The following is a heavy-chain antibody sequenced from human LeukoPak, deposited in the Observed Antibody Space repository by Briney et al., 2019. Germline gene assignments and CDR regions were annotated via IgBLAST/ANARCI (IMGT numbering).Heavy chain of an antibody. Sequence: SETLSLTCTVSGGSISSYYWSWIRQPAGKGLEWIGRIYTSGSTNYNPSLKSRVTMSVDTSKNQFSLKLSSVTAADTAVYYCARDGKYVFYSEARLSYFDCWGQGTLVTVSS. CDR2: IYTSGST. CDR1: GGSISSYY. J-gene: IGHJ4*02. CDR3: ARDGKYVFYSEARLSYFDC. V-gene: IGHV4-4*07. D-gene: IGHD3-3*01.